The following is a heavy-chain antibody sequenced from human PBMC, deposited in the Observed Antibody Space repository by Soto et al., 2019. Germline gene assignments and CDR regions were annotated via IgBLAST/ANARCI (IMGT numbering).Heavy chain of an antibody. CDR1: GGTFSSYA. Sequence: QVQLVQSGAEVKKPGSSVKVSCKASGGTFSSYAISWVRQAPGQGLEWMGGIIPIFGTANYAQKFQGRVTITADESTSTDYMELSSLRCEDTAVYYCARDLGYCSSTSCYGAPYNWFDPWGQGTLVTVSS. CDR2: IIPIFGTA. D-gene: IGHD2-2*01. J-gene: IGHJ5*02. V-gene: IGHV1-69*01. CDR3: ARDLGYCSSTSCYGAPYNWFDP.